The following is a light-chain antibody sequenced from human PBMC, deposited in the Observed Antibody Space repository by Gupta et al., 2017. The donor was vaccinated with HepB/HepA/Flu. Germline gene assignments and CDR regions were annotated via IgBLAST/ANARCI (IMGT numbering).Light chain of an antibody. J-gene: IGLJ2*01. V-gene: IGLV1-47*01. CDR3: EAWEDSLSGHVV. CDR2: TNN. Sequence: QSVLTQPPSASGTPGQRVTISCSGSSSNIGSNAVYWYQQFPGLAPNLLIYTNNQRPSGVPDRFSGSKSGTSASLAISGLRSEEEANYICEAWEDSLSGHVVFGGGTKLTVL. CDR1: SSNIGSNA.